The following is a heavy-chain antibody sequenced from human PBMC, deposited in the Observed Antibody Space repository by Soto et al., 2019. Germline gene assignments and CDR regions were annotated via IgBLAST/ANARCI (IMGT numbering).Heavy chain of an antibody. J-gene: IGHJ6*02. CDR3: AREGRSLLLDA. CDR2: MTSGSNYI. Sequence: PGGSLRLSCAASGFSFRSYSMDWVRQAPGKVLEWVSSMTSGSNYIFYADSVKGRFIISRDNAKNSLYLQMNSLRAEDSAVYFCAREGRSLLLDAWGRGTTVTVSS. CDR1: GFSFRSYS. V-gene: IGHV3-21*01.